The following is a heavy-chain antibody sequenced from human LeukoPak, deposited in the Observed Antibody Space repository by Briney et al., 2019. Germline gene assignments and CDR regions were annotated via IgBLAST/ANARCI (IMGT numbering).Heavy chain of an antibody. D-gene: IGHD3-3*01. CDR3: ATETRFNNYDFWSGVRY. CDR2: MNPNSGNT. Sequence: GASVKVSCKASGYTFTSYDINWVRQATGQGLEWMGWMNPNSGNTGYAQKFQGRVTMTRNTSISTAYMELSRLRSDDTAVYYCATETRFNNYDFWSGVRYWGQGTLVTVSS. V-gene: IGHV1-8*01. J-gene: IGHJ4*02. CDR1: GYTFTSYD.